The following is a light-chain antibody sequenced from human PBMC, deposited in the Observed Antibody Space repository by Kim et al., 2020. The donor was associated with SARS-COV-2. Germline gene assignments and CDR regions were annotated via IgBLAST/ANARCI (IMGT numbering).Light chain of an antibody. J-gene: IGKJ2*01. V-gene: IGKV3-11*01. CDR2: DAS. CDR1: QSCGGN. Sequence: LYPGDRATRSCRASQSCGGNVAWDQHKPGQDPRRHIYDASNRATGIPARFSGSGSGTDFTLTISSLEPEDFAVYYCQHRSNWPPSTFGQGTKLEI. CDR3: QHRSNWPPST.